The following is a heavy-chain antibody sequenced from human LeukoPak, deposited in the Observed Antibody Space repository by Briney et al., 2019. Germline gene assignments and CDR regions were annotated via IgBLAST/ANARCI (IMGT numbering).Heavy chain of an antibody. Sequence: GGSLRLSCAASGFTFSSSAMSWVRQAPGKGLEWVSAISGSGGSTYYADSVKGRFTISRDNSKNTLYLQMNSLRAEDTAVYYCAKDYYYDSSGYYYRGVFDYWGQGTLVTVSS. CDR2: ISGSGGST. D-gene: IGHD3-22*01. CDR1: GFTFSSSA. J-gene: IGHJ4*02. V-gene: IGHV3-23*01. CDR3: AKDYYYDSSGYYYRGVFDY.